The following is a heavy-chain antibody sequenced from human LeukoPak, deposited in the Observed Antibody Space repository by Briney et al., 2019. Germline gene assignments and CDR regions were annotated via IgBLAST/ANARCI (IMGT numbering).Heavy chain of an antibody. CDR1: GGSISSGGYY. J-gene: IGHJ4*02. CDR3: ARDRLVRGVWPYYFDY. D-gene: IGHD3-10*01. V-gene: IGHV4-31*03. CDR2: NYYSGST. Sequence: SQTLSLTCTVSGGSISSGGYYWSWIRQHPGKGLEWIGYNYYSGSTYYNPSLKSRVTISVDTSKNQFSLKLSSVTAADTAVYYCARDRLVRGVWPYYFDYWGQGTLVTVSS.